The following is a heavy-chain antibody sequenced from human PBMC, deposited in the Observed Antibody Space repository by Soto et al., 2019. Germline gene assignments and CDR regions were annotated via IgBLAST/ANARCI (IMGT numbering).Heavy chain of an antibody. D-gene: IGHD4-4*01. CDR3: ARVTRRRNTVTTSPFDY. Sequence: SETLSLTFAVYGGSFSGYYWSWIRQPPGKGLEWIGEINHSGSTNYNPSLKSRVTISVDTSKNQFSLKLSSVTAADTAVYYCARVTRRRNTVTTSPFDYWGQGTLVTVSS. CDR2: INHSGST. J-gene: IGHJ4*02. V-gene: IGHV4-34*01. CDR1: GGSFSGYY.